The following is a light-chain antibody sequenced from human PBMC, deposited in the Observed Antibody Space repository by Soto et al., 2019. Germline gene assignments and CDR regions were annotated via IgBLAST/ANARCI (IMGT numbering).Light chain of an antibody. Sequence: QSVLTQPRSVSGSPGQSVTISCTGTGSDVGGYNYVSWYQQHPGKAPKLMIYDVTTRPSGVPDRFSGSKSGNTASLTISGLQAEDEADYYCCSYADNYSWVFGGGTNLTVL. CDR1: GSDVGGYNY. J-gene: IGLJ3*02. CDR3: CSYADNYSWV. V-gene: IGLV2-11*01. CDR2: DVT.